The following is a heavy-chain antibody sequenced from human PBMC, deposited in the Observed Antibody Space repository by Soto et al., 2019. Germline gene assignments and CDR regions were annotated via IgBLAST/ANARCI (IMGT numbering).Heavy chain of an antibody. CDR3: AVYGSGSYYTKHYYYYGMDV. CDR2: ISGSGGST. D-gene: IGHD3-10*01. Sequence: GGSLRLSCAASGFTFSSYAMSWVRQAPGKGLEWVSAISGSGGSTYYADSVKGRFTISRDNSKNTLYLQMNSLRAEDTAVYYCAVYGSGSYYTKHYYYYGMDVWGQGTTVTVSS. CDR1: GFTFSSYA. V-gene: IGHV3-23*01. J-gene: IGHJ6*02.